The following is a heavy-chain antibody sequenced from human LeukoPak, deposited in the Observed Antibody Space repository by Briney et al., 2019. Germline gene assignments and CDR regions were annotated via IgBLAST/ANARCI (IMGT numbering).Heavy chain of an antibody. Sequence: SETLSLTCAVSGGSIGSFYWTWIRQPPGKGLEWVGYIQNSGRYRATIKSSPSLQRRVSLSIDTSKKQVSLTVNSVTAADTALYYCARLTSTLYYSMDVWGPGTAVTVSS. CDR1: GGSIGSFY. V-gene: IGHV4-4*08. CDR2: IQNSGRYRATI. D-gene: IGHD2/OR15-2a*01. CDR3: ARLTSTLYYSMDV. J-gene: IGHJ6*02.